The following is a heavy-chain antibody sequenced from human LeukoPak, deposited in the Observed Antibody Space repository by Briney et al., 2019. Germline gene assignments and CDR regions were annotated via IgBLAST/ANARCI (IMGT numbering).Heavy chain of an antibody. CDR2: ISGSGGST. CDR3: ATDGLYCSSTNCYFEY. J-gene: IGHJ4*02. D-gene: IGHD2-2*01. V-gene: IGHV3-23*01. Sequence: GGSLRLSCAASGFTFSSYAMSWVRQAPGKGLEWVSAISGSGGSTYYADPVKGRFTISRDNSKNTLYLQMNSLRAEDTAVYYCATDGLYCSSTNCYFEYWGQGTLVTVSS. CDR1: GFTFSSYA.